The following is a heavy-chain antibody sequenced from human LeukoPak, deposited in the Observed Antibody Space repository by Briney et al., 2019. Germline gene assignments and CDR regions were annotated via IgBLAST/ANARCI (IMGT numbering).Heavy chain of an antibody. Sequence: GGSLRLSCAASGFAFSSYTMNWVRQAPGKGLEWVSSISSSSSYIYYADSVKGRFTISRDNAKNSLYLQMNSLRAEDTAVYYCARFPIQMVRGITSYYYGMDVWGQGTTVTVSS. CDR3: ARFPIQMVRGITSYYYGMDV. CDR2: ISSSSSYI. CDR1: GFAFSSYT. D-gene: IGHD3-10*01. V-gene: IGHV3-21*01. J-gene: IGHJ6*02.